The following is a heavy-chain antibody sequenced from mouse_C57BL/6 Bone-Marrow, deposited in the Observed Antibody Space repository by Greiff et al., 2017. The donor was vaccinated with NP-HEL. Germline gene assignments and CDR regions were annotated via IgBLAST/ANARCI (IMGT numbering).Heavy chain of an antibody. Sequence: QVQLQQPGAELVKPGASVKLSCKASGYTFTSYWMHWVKQRPGQGLEWIGMIHPNSGSTNYNEKFKSKATLTVDKSSSTAYMQRSSLTSEDSAVYDCARSGYRGAYWGQGTLVTVSA. CDR3: ARSGYRGAY. D-gene: IGHD2-12*01. V-gene: IGHV1-64*01. J-gene: IGHJ3*01. CDR2: IHPNSGST. CDR1: GYTFTSYW.